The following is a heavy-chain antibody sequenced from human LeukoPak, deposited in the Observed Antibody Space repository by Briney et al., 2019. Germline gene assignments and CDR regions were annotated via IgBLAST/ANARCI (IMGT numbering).Heavy chain of an antibody. J-gene: IGHJ4*02. V-gene: IGHV3-23*01. Sequence: GGSLRLSCAASGFTFSGYWMSWVRQAPGKGLEWVSAISGSGGSTYYADSVKGRFTISRDNSKNTLYLQMNSLRAEDTAVYYCAKWAGYYDFWSGYYYWGQGTLVTVSS. CDR2: ISGSGGST. CDR3: AKWAGYYDFWSGYYY. D-gene: IGHD3-3*01. CDR1: GFTFSGYW.